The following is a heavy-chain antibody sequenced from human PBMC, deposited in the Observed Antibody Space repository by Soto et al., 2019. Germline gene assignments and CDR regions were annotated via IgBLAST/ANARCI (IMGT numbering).Heavy chain of an antibody. V-gene: IGHV1-2*02. CDR2: INPNSGDT. CDR1: GYTFTSYY. Sequence: QAQLVQSGAEVKKPGASVKVSCEASGYTFTSYYMHWVRQAPGQGLEWMGWINPNSGDTKYAQKFRGRVTMTRDTSITTAYMEVKMPTSDDTAVYYCARQLAYCGGDCFTEPVDYWGQGTLVTVSS. J-gene: IGHJ4*02. D-gene: IGHD2-21*02. CDR3: ARQLAYCGGDCFTEPVDY.